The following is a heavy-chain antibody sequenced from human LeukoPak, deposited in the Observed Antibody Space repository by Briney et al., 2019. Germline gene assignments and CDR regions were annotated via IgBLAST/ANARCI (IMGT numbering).Heavy chain of an antibody. J-gene: IGHJ4*02. CDR2: IGGSGSGGDGAT. CDR3: SKGHDTRTATLDY. V-gene: IGHV3-23*01. D-gene: IGHD1-1*01. Sequence: PGGSLRLSCATSGFIFNTYAMNWVRQAPGQGLEWVSAIGGSGSGGDGATYYADSVKGRFTISRDNSKNTLYLQMNSLTAEDTAVYFCSKGHDTRTATLDYRGQGTLVTVSS. CDR1: GFIFNTYA.